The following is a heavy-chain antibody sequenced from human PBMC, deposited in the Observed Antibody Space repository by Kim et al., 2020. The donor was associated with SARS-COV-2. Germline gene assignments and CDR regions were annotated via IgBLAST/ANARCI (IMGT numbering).Heavy chain of an antibody. CDR2: TNGDGSTT. J-gene: IGHJ4*02. D-gene: IGHD3-22*01. V-gene: IGHV3-74*01. Sequence: GGSLRLSCAAPGFTFRTYWMHWVRQAPGKGLVWVSRTNGDGSTTNYADSVKGRFTISRDNAKNTLYLQLNSLRAEDTAIYYCARRYYDSRGYYYFDSGGQGALVTVSS. CDR3: ARRYYDSRGYYYFDS. CDR1: GFTFRTYW.